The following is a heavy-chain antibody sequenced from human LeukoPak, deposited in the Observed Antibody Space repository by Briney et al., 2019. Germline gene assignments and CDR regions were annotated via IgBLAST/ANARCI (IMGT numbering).Heavy chain of an antibody. CDR3: ARDRTSNYYYGMDV. V-gene: IGHV4-59*12. J-gene: IGHJ6*02. CDR1: GGSISSYY. CDR2: IYYSGST. Sequence: SETLSLTCTVSGGSISSYYWSWIRQPPGKGLEWIGYIYYSGSTNYNPSLKSRVTMSVDTSKNQFSLKLSSVTAADTAVYYCARDRTSNYYYGMDVWGQGTTVTVSS.